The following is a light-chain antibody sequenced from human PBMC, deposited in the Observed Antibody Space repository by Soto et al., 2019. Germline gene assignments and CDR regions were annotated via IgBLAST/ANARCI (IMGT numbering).Light chain of an antibody. CDR2: MAS. Sequence: DIQMTQSPSTLSASVGDRVTITCRASQSISSWLAWYQQKPGKAPKLLIYMASSLESGVPSRFSGSGSGTEFTLTISSLQPDDFATYYCQQYDSYPRTFGGGTKVDIK. J-gene: IGKJ4*01. V-gene: IGKV1-5*03. CDR3: QQYDSYPRT. CDR1: QSISSW.